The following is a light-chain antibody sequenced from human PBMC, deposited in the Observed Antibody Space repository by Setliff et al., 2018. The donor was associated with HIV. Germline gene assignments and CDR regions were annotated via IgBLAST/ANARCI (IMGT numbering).Light chain of an antibody. J-gene: IGLJ1*01. V-gene: IGLV3-21*04. CDR1: NSGSES. CDR2: YDS. Sequence: SYELTQPPSVSVAPGKTARITCGGNNSGSESVHWYQQKPGQAPVWVIYYDSDRPSGIPERFSGSKSGNTATLTISRVEAGDEADYYCQVWHSSSDHPYVFGTGTKVTV. CDR3: QVWHSSSDHPYV.